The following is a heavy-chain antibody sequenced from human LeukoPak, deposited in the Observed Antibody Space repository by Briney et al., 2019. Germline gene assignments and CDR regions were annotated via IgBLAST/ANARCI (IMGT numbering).Heavy chain of an antibody. D-gene: IGHD2-15*01. Sequence: EASVKVPCKASGGTFSSYAISWVRQAPGQGLEWMGRIIPILGIANYAQKFQGRVTITADKSTSTAYMELSSLRSEDTAVYYCARERGLGYCSGGSCPDAFDIWGQGTMVTVSS. J-gene: IGHJ3*02. CDR2: IIPILGIA. V-gene: IGHV1-69*04. CDR1: GGTFSSYA. CDR3: ARERGLGYCSGGSCPDAFDI.